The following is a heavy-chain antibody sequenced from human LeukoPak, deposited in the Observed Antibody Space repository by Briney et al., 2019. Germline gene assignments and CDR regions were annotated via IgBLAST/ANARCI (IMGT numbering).Heavy chain of an antibody. J-gene: IGHJ5*02. Sequence: GGSLRLSCAASGFTFSSYGMHWVRQAPGKGLEWVAVISYDGSNKYYADSVKGRFTISRDNFKNTLYLQMNSLRAEDTAVYYCAKDLLYGSGSYYSDWFDPWGQGTLVTVSS. D-gene: IGHD3-10*01. CDR1: GFTFSSYG. V-gene: IGHV3-30*18. CDR3: AKDLLYGSGSYYSDWFDP. CDR2: ISYDGSNK.